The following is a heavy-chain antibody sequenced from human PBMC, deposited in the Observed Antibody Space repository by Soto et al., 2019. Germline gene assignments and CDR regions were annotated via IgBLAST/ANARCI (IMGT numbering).Heavy chain of an antibody. CDR2: INPNSGGT. V-gene: IGHV1-2*02. J-gene: IGHJ3*02. CDR3: ARDHTYYYGSGSYDDAFDI. CDR1: GYTFTGYY. D-gene: IGHD3-10*01. Sequence: QVQLVQSGAEVKKPGASVKVSCKASGYTFTGYYMHWVRQAPGQGLEWMGWINPNSGGTNYAQKFQGRVTMTRDTSISTAYMELSRLRSDDTAVYYCARDHTYYYGSGSYDDAFDIWGQGTMVTVSS.